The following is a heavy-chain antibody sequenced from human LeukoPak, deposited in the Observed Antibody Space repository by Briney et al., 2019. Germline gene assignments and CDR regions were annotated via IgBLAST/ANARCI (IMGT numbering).Heavy chain of an antibody. V-gene: IGHV4-38-2*01. CDR2: IYHSGST. CDR3: ARASGSGPYYPLDY. Sequence: SETLSLTCAVSAYSISSGYYWGWIRQPPGKGLEWIGSIYHSGSTYYNPSLNSRVTISLATSKNQFSLKLRSVTAADTAMYYCARASGSGPYYPLDYWGQGTLVTVSS. CDR1: AYSISSGYY. J-gene: IGHJ4*02. D-gene: IGHD3-10*01.